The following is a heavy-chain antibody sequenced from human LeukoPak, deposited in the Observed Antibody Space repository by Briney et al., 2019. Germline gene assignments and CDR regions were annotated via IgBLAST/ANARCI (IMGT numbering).Heavy chain of an antibody. CDR3: ARDLEDILTGYPGGY. CDR1: GYTFTGYY. V-gene: IGHV1-2*02. Sequence: ASVKVSCKASGYTFTGYYMHWVRQAPGQGLEWMGWINPNSGGTNYAQKFQGRVTMTRDTSISTAYMELSRLRSDDTAVYYCARDLEDILTGYPGGYWGQGTLDTVSS. J-gene: IGHJ4*02. D-gene: IGHD3-9*01. CDR2: INPNSGGT.